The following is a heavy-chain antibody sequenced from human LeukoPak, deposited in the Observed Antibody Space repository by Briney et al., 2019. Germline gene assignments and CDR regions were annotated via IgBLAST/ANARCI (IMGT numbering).Heavy chain of an antibody. D-gene: IGHD3-16*01. CDR1: GFAFSSYA. J-gene: IGHJ6*03. Sequence: PGGSLRLSCVASGFAFSSYAMNWVRQAPGKGLEWVSTIKGIGPTTYYADSLKGRFTISRDNAKNSLFLQMSSLRADDTAIYYCARAGELRYMDVWGKGTAVTVSS. CDR3: ARAGELRYMDV. CDR2: IKGIGPTT. V-gene: IGHV3-48*03.